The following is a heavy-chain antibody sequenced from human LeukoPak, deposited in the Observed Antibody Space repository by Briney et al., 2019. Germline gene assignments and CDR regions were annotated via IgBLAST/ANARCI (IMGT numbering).Heavy chain of an antibody. CDR2: IKQDGSEK. J-gene: IGHJ4*02. Sequence: QPGGSLRLSCAASGFTFSSYWMSWVRQAPGKGLEWVANIKQDGSEKYYVDSVKGRFTISRDNAKKSLYLQMNSLRAEDTAVYYCARVLRFLEWLLFDYWGQGTLVTVSS. CDR1: GFTFSSYW. V-gene: IGHV3-7*01. CDR3: ARVLRFLEWLLFDY. D-gene: IGHD3-3*01.